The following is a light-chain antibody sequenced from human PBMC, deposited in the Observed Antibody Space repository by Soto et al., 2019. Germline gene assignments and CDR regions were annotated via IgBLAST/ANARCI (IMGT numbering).Light chain of an antibody. CDR3: QQRSNLPWT. CDR2: DAS. V-gene: IGKV3-11*01. J-gene: IGKJ1*01. CDR1: QKISGY. Sequence: AVQQSNDTLSLSPGQRATLPCRASQKISGYLAWYQQKPGEAPRLLLYDASNRATGIPVRFSGSGSGTDYTLTVSSLEPEDFAVYYCQQRSNLPWTFGQGTKVDI.